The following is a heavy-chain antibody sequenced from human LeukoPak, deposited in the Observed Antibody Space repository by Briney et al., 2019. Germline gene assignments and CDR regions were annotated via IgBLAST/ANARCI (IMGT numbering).Heavy chain of an antibody. CDR2: INPSGGST. J-gene: IGHJ4*02. Sequence: GASVTVSFTASGYTFTSYYMHWVRQAPGQGLEWMGIINPSGGSTSYAQKFQGRVTMTRDTSTSTVYMELSSLRSEDTAAYYCARDGGEDSSSRAVLHWGQGTLVTVSA. CDR1: GYTFTSYY. D-gene: IGHD6-13*01. CDR3: ARDGGEDSSSRAVLH. V-gene: IGHV1-46*01.